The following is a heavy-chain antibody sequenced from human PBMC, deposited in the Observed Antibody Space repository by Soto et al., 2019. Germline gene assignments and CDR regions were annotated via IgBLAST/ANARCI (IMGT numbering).Heavy chain of an antibody. CDR3: AKDPKLFWSGYYSPHDY. CDR2: ISYDGSNK. CDR1: GFTFSSYG. V-gene: IGHV3-30*18. J-gene: IGHJ4*02. D-gene: IGHD3-3*02. Sequence: QVQLVESGGGVVQPGRSLRLSCAASGFTFSSYGMHWVRQAPGKGLEWVAVISYDGSNKYYADSVKGRFTISRDNSKNTLYLQMNSLRAEDTAVYYCAKDPKLFWSGYYSPHDYWGQGTLVTVSS.